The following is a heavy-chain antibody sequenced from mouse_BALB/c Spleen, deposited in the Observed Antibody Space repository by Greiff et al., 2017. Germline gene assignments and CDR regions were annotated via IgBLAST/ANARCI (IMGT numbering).Heavy chain of an antibody. CDR2: ILPGSGST. CDR3: ARRRRYDDYAMDY. J-gene: IGHJ4*01. Sequence: QVQLKQSGAELMKPGASVKISCKATGYTFSSYWIEWVKQRPGHGLEWIGEILPGSGSTNYNEKFKGKATFTADTSSNTAYMQLSSQTSEDSAVYYCARRRRYDDYAMDYWGQGTSVTVSS. V-gene: IGHV1-9*01. D-gene: IGHD2-14*01. CDR1: GYTFSSYW.